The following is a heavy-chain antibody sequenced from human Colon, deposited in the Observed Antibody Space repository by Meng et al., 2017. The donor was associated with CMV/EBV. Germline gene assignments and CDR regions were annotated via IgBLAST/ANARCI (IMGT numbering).Heavy chain of an antibody. CDR2: IHHSGST. J-gene: IGHJ4*02. D-gene: IGHD5-24*01. CDR1: GGSLSCFY. Sequence: QVTQKSGGPGVLRPSKTLLLTCIVYGGSLSCFYWTWIRQPPGKGLEWIGEIHHSGSTFYNPSLNNRVSISVDTSKNQFSLNLRSVTAADTAVYYCSRGADPYKSGIYWGQGALVTVSS. CDR3: SRGADPYKSGIY. V-gene: IGHV4-34*01.